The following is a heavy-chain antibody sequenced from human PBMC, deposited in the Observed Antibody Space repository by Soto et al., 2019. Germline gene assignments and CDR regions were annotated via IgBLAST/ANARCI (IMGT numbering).Heavy chain of an antibody. V-gene: IGHV3-9*01. CDR1: GFTFDDNA. J-gene: IGHJ4*02. D-gene: IGHD4-17*01. CDR2: INWKSDI. CDR3: AISQERGGRTTLIY. Sequence: PGGSLRLSCAVSGFTFDDNAMHWVRQAPGKGLEWVSGINWKSDIGYADSVKGRFTISRDNAENSLYLQMNSLRAEDTALYYCAISQERGGRTTLIYWGQGTQVTVSS.